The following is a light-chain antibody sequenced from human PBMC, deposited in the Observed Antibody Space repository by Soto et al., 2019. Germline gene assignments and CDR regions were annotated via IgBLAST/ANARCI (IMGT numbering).Light chain of an antibody. CDR3: SSYTSSSTLYV. V-gene: IGLV2-14*01. J-gene: IGLJ1*01. Sequence: QSAPTLPAPGSGSPGQSITIPCPGTTRDFGGYNYVSWYQQHPGKAPKLMIYDVSNRPSGVSNRFSGSKSGNTASLTISGLQAEDEADYYCSSYTSSSTLYVFGTGTKVTVL. CDR2: DVS. CDR1: TRDFGGYNY.